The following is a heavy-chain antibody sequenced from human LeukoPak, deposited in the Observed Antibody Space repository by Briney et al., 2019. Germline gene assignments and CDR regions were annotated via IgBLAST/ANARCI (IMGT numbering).Heavy chain of an antibody. V-gene: IGHV1-69*01. D-gene: IGHD3-22*01. CDR3: ARSLPYYDNSGYSP. CDR2: IIPIFGTA. CDR1: GGTFISYA. J-gene: IGHJ5*02. Sequence: ASVNVSCKASGGTFISYAISWVRQAPGQGLEWMGGIIPIFGTANYAQKFQGRVTITADESTSTAYMELRSLRSDDTAVYYCARSLPYYDNSGYSPWGQGTLVTVSS.